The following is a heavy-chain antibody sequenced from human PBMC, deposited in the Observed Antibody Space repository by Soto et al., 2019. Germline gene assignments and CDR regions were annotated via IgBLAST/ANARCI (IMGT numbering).Heavy chain of an antibody. CDR3: ARLGYCSSTSCYTAVYYFDY. D-gene: IGHD2-2*02. V-gene: IGHV3-7*01. CDR1: GFTFSSYW. CDR2: IKQDGSEK. Sequence: GGSLRLSCAASGFTFSSYWISWVRQAPGKGLEWVANIKQDGSEKYYVDSVKGRFTISRDNAKNSLYLQMNSLRAEDTAVYYCARLGYCSSTSCYTAVYYFDYWGQGTLVTAPQ. J-gene: IGHJ4*02.